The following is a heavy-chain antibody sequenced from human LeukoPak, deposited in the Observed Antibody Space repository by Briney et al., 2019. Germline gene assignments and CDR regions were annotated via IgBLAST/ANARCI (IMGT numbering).Heavy chain of an antibody. V-gene: IGHV1-69*05. CDR3: ARPLGYCSSTSCHPDAFDI. D-gene: IGHD2-2*01. CDR2: IIPIFGTA. J-gene: IGHJ3*02. Sequence: GASVKVSCKASGGTFSSYAISWVRQAPGQGLEWMGGIIPIFGTANYAQKFQGRVTITTDESTSTAYMELSSLRSEDTAVYYCARPLGYCSSTSCHPDAFDIWGQGAMVTVSS. CDR1: GGTFSSYA.